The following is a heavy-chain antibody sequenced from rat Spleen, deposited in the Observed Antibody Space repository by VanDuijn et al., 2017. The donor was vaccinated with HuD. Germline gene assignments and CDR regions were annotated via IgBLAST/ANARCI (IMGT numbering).Heavy chain of an antibody. CDR1: GLTVSNYG. CDR3: ATGDNSGSGDY. Sequence: EVQLVESGGGLVQPGRSLKLSCAASGLTVSNYGMHWIRQAPTQGLEWVASISPGGGSIYYRDSVKGRFTISRDNAKNTLYLQMDSLRSEDTATYYCATGDNSGSGDYWGQGAMVTVSS. V-gene: IGHV5-19*01. D-gene: IGHD4-3*01. CDR2: ISPGGGSI. J-gene: IGHJ2*01.